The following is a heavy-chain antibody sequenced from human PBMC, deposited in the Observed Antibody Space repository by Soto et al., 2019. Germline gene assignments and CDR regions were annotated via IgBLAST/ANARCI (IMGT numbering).Heavy chain of an antibody. J-gene: IGHJ6*02. V-gene: IGHV1-69*13. CDR2: IIPIFGTA. CDR3: ARGILVRVPYYDYSGMDI. CDR1: GGTFGSYA. D-gene: IGHD2-8*02. Sequence: GASVKVPCKAFGGTFGSYAISWVRQSPGPGLEWMGGIIPIFGTANYAQKFQGRVTITADESTSTAYMELSSLRSEDTAVYYCARGILVRVPYYDYSGMDIRGQGTTVTVSS.